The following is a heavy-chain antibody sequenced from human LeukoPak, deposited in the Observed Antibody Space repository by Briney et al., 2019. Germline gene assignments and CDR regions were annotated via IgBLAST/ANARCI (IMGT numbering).Heavy chain of an antibody. V-gene: IGHV4-34*01. J-gene: IGHJ4*02. CDR2: INYSGRT. Sequence: SETLSLTCAVYGGSLSGYDWSWIHQPPGKGLEWIGEINYSGRTNYNPSLKSRVSISVDTSKNQFSLNLRSVTAADTAVYLCARTSSELYFDYWGQGTLVTVSS. CDR3: ARTSSELYFDY. CDR1: GGSLSGYD. D-gene: IGHD1-26*01.